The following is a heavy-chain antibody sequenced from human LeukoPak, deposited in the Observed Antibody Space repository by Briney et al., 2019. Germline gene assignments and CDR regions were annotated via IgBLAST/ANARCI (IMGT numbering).Heavy chain of an antibody. V-gene: IGHV3-30*04. CDR1: GFTFSNYA. CDR3: AGESFDI. Sequence: GGSLRPSCAASGFTFSNYAMDWVRQAPGKGLEWVAVISKDGSMKYYADSVKGRFTVSRDNSNNTLYLQMNSLKTEDTAVYYCAGESFDIWGQGTMVTVSS. J-gene: IGHJ3*02. CDR2: ISKDGSMK.